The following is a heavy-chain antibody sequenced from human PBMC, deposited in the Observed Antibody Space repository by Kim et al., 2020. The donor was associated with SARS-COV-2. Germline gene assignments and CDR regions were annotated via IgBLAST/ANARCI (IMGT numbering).Heavy chain of an antibody. J-gene: IGHJ4*02. CDR3: ARRSSPSGPYDY. D-gene: IGHD3-10*01. Sequence: ASVKVSCKASGYTFSSVDLYWLRQAPGQRLEWMGRINAGKGNTEYSQKFQGRVTISRDTSASTAYMELSSLTSEDTAMYYCARRSSPSGPYDYWGQGTLVTVSS. V-gene: IGHV1-3*01. CDR1: GYTFSSVD. CDR2: INAGKGNT.